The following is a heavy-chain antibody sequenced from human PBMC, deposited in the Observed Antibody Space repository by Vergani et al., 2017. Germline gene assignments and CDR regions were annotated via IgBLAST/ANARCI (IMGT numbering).Heavy chain of an antibody. CDR3: AKDQVSIVPAATYGMDV. V-gene: IGHV3-74*01. J-gene: IGHJ6*02. CDR1: GFTFSSYW. D-gene: IGHD2-2*01. Sequence: EVQLVESGGGLVQPGGSLRLSCAASGFTFSSYWMHWVRQAPGKGLVWVSRINSDGSSTSYADSVKGRFTISRDNSKNTLYLQMNSLRAEDTAVYYCAKDQVSIVPAATYGMDVWGQGTTVTVSS. CDR2: INSDGSST.